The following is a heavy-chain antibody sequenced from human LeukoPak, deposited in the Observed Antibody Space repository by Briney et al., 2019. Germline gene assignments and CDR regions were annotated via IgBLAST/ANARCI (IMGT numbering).Heavy chain of an antibody. CDR3: ARGAWLKIFDY. Sequence: SETLSLTCAVYGGSFRGYYWSGIRQPPGKGLEWIGEINHSGSTNYNPSLKSRVTISVDTSKNQFSLKLSSVTAADTAVYYCARGAWLKIFDYWGQGTLVTVSS. J-gene: IGHJ4*02. CDR1: GGSFRGYY. D-gene: IGHD5-12*01. V-gene: IGHV4-34*01. CDR2: INHSGST.